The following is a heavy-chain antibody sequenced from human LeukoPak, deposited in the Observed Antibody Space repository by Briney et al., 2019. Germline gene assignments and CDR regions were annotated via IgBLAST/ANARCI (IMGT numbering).Heavy chain of an antibody. CDR1: AFTFSDYP. D-gene: IGHD4/OR15-4a*01. CDR3: SRRGRDYGLDY. J-gene: IGHJ4*02. Sequence: GGSLSLSCSAYAFTFSDYPMHRVRQAPGKGLESVSAISSNGGSTYYATSVKGRFTISRDNSRNTLYLQMGSLRPEDMAVYYCSRRGRDYGLDYWGQGTLVTVSS. V-gene: IGHV3-64*01. CDR2: ISSNGGST.